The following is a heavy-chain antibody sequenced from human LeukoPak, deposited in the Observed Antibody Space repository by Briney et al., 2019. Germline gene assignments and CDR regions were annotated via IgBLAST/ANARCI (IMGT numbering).Heavy chain of an antibody. CDR1: GFNFSSFG. V-gene: IGHV3-33*01. CDR3: AREQQWLGPLDY. CDR2: IYSDGSNE. J-gene: IGHJ4*02. D-gene: IGHD6-19*01. Sequence: GGSLRLSCAASGFNFSSFGLHWVRQAPGKGLEWVAIIYSDGSNEYYAGSVKGRFTISRDNSKNTLSLQMNSLRAEDTAVYHCAREQQWLGPLDYWGQGTPVTVSS.